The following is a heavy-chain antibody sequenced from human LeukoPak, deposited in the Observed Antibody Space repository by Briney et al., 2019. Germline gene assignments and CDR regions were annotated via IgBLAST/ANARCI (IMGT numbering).Heavy chain of an antibody. CDR1: GGSISSYY. CDR3: AQGAVYSGGYYQLDY. V-gene: IGHV4-4*07. D-gene: IGHD1-26*01. CDR2: IYTSGST. J-gene: IGHJ4*02. Sequence: SETLSLTCTVSGGSISSYYWSWIRQPAGKGLEWIGRIYTSGSTNYNPSLKSRVTMSVDTSKNQLSLKLSSVTAADTAVYYCAQGAVYSGGYYQLDYWGQGTLVTVSS.